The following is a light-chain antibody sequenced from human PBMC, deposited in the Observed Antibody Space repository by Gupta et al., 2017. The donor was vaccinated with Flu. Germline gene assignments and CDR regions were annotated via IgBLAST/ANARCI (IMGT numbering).Light chain of an antibody. CDR1: QSLLHSNGYNY. V-gene: IGKV2-28*01. Sequence: DIVMTQSPLSLPVTPGEPASISCRSSQSLLHSNGYNYLDWYLQKPGQSPQLLIYSGSNRASGVPDRFSGSGSGTDFTLKIRRVEAEDVGVYYCMQDIQTPRTFGQGTKVEIK. CDR3: MQDIQTPRT. J-gene: IGKJ1*01. CDR2: SGS.